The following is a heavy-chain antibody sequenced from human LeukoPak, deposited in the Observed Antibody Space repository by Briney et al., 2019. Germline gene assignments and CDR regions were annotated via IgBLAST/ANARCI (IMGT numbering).Heavy chain of an antibody. CDR3: ARGEVPPHYFDS. CDR1: GDSISSGDYY. J-gene: IGHJ4*02. Sequence: SETLSLTCTVSGDSISSGDYYWSWIRQPAGKGLEWIGRISSSGSTNYNPSLKSRVTISVDTSKNQFSLKLSSVTAADTAVYYCARGEVPPHYFDSWGQGTLVTVSS. CDR2: ISSSGST. V-gene: IGHV4-61*02.